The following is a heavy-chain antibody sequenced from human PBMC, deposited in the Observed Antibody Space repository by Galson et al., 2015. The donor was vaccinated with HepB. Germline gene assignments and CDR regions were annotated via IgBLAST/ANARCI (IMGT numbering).Heavy chain of an antibody. CDR3: ARDGYSSSWYVRYFDL. CDR1: GFTVSNNY. J-gene: IGHJ2*01. V-gene: IGHV3-66*01. Sequence: SLRLSCAASGFTVSNNYMSWVRQAPGKGLEWVSVIYSGGSTYYADYVKGRFTISRDNSKNTLYLQMNSLRAEDTAVYYCARDGYSSSWYVRYFDLWGRGTLVTVSS. CDR2: IYSGGST. D-gene: IGHD6-13*01.